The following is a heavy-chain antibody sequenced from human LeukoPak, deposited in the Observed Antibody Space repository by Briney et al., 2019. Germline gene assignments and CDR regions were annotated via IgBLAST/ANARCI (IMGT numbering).Heavy chain of an antibody. Sequence: PSETLSLTCTVSGGSISNYYWNWIRQPAGKGLEWIGRIYTSGSTNYNPSLKSRVTISVDTSKNQFSLKLSSVTAADTAVYYCARRLRWGYYYYMDVWGKGTTVTISS. CDR3: ARRLRWGYYYYMDV. D-gene: IGHD4-23*01. CDR1: GGSISNYY. V-gene: IGHV4-4*07. J-gene: IGHJ6*03. CDR2: IYTSGST.